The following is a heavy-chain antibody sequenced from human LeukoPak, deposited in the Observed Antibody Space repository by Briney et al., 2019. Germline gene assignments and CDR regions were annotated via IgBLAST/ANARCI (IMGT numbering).Heavy chain of an antibody. Sequence: SETLSLTCAVYGGSFSAYYWSWIRQSPGKGLEWIAEINHRGDTNYNPSVKSRVSISVDTSKNQFSLKVTSLAAADTAVYYCARGPTISETGYFDYWGQGTLVTVSS. CDR1: GGSFSAYY. CDR2: INHRGDT. V-gene: IGHV4-34*01. J-gene: IGHJ4*03. CDR3: ARGPTISETGYFDY. D-gene: IGHD1-1*01.